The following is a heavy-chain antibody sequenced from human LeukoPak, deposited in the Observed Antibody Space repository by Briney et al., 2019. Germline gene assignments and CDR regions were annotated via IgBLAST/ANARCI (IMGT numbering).Heavy chain of an antibody. CDR1: GGSISSGSYY. Sequence: SETLSLTCTVSGGSISSGSYYWSWIRQPAGKGLEWIGRIYTSGSTNYNPSLKSRVTISVDTSKNQFSLKLSSVTAADTAVYYCARAPTPYGDSSGYDYWGQGALVTVSS. CDR2: IYTSGST. J-gene: IGHJ4*02. D-gene: IGHD3-22*01. CDR3: ARAPTPYGDSSGYDY. V-gene: IGHV4-61*02.